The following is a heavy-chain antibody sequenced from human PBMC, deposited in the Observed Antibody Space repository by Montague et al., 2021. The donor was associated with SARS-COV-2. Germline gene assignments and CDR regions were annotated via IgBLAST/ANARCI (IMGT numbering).Heavy chain of an antibody. CDR1: GGSISGYF. CDR3: AATAYFASGNYDF. J-gene: IGHJ4*02. CDR2: IYYSGTT. V-gene: IGHV4-59*08. D-gene: IGHD3-10*01. Sequence: SETLSLTCTVSGGSISGYFWSWIRQSPGKGLEWIGYIYYSGTTKYNPALKSRVAISLETSKNQFSLKLNSVTAADTAAYYCAATAYFASGNYDFWGQGTWVTVPS.